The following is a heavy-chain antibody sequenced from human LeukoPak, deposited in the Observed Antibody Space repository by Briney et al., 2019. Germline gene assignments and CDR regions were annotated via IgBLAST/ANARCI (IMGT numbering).Heavy chain of an antibody. CDR3: ASTPIGIQLWPRSYYYYGMDV. J-gene: IGHJ6*02. CDR2: IYYSGST. Sequence: SETLSLTCTVSGGSISSYYWSWIRQPPGKGLEWIGYIYYSGSTNYNPSLKSRVTISVDTSKNQFSLKLSSVTAADTAVYYCASTPIGIQLWPRSYYYYGMDVWGQGTTVTVSS. D-gene: IGHD5-18*01. CDR1: GGSISSYY. V-gene: IGHV4-59*01.